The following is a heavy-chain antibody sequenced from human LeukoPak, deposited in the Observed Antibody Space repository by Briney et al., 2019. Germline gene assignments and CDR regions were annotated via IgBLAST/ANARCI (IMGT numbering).Heavy chain of an antibody. CDR3: AASIAAADRDGLLFDY. J-gene: IGHJ4*02. Sequence: SETLSLTCTVSGGSITSNDHYWSWIRQPPGQGLEWIGNIYYSGSTNYNPSLKSRVTISVDTSKNQFSLKLSSVTAADTAVYYCAASIAAADRDGLLFDYWGQGTLVTVSS. CDR2: IYYSGST. V-gene: IGHV4-30-4*08. D-gene: IGHD6-13*01. CDR1: GGSITSNDHY.